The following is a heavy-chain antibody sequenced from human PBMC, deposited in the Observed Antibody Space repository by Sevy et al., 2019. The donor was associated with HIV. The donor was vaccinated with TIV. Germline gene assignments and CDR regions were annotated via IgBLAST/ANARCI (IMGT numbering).Heavy chain of an antibody. CDR1: GFIFSNYG. D-gene: IGHD4-4*01. Sequence: GSLRLSCAASGFIFSNYGMNWVRQAPGKGLEWVSSISSSGSYICYGDSMKGRFTISRDNAKNSLFLQMNSLRAEDTAVYHCAREDYSNYYFYAMDVWGQGTTVTVSS. J-gene: IGHJ6*02. V-gene: IGHV3-21*01. CDR3: AREDYSNYYFYAMDV. CDR2: ISSSGSYI.